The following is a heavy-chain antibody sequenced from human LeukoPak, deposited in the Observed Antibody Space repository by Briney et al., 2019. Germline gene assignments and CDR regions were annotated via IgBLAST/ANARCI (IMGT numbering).Heavy chain of an antibody. CDR3: AKDRGSSSWPSF. D-gene: IGHD6-13*01. V-gene: IGHV3-30*02. CDR1: GFTFSSYG. J-gene: IGHJ3*01. CDR2: IRYDGSNK. Sequence: PGRSLRLSCAASGFTFSSYGMHWVRQAPGKGLEWVAFIRYDGSNKYYADSVKGRFTISRDNSKNTLYLQMNSLRAEDTAVYYCAKDRGSSSWPSFWGQGTMVTVSS.